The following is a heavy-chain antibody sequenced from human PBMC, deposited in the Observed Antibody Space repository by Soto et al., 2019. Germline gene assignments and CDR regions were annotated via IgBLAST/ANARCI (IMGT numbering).Heavy chain of an antibody. J-gene: IGHJ6*03. D-gene: IGHD3-16*02. CDR3: ASLSPYYYYYMDV. CDR2: IYYSGST. V-gene: IGHV4-39*01. Sequence: SETLSLTCTVSGGSISSSSYYWGWIRQPPGKGLEWIGSIYYSGSTYYNPSLKSRVTISVDTSKNQFSLKLSSVTAADTAVYYCASLSPYYYYYMDVWGKGTTVTVSS. CDR1: GGSISSSSYY.